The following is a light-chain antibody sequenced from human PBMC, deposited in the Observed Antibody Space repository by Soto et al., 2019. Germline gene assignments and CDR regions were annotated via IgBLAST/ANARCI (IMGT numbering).Light chain of an antibody. CDR1: XSLLHSNGYNY. Sequence: DIVVTHSPLSLPVTPGEPSSISCXSSXSLLHSNGYNYLDWYLQKPGQSPQLLIYLGSNRASGVPDRFSGSGSGTDFTLKISRVEAEDVGLYYCMQALQAPLTFGQGTKVDI. CDR3: MQALQAPLT. V-gene: IGKV2-28*01. J-gene: IGKJ1*01. CDR2: LGS.